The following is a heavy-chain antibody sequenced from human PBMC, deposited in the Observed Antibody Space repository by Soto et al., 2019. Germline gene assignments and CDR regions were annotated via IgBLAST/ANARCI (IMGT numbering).Heavy chain of an antibody. CDR1: GFTLSNFW. V-gene: IGHV3-74*01. Sequence: VGSLRLSCAASGFTLSNFWMHWVRQVPGKGLVWVSRINDDGSRTKYADSVEGRLTISRDTAKDTLYLQMDSLRVEDTAVYYCVRDHHDYDFWSGNPRGYFDLWGRGTLVTVSS. D-gene: IGHD3-3*01. J-gene: IGHJ2*01. CDR2: INDDGSRT. CDR3: VRDHHDYDFWSGNPRGYFDL.